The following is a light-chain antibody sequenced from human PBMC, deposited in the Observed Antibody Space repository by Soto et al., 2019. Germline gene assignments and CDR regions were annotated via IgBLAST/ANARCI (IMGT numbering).Light chain of an antibody. J-gene: IGLJ2*01. CDR2: EVS. Sequence: QSALTQPPSASGSPGQSVTISCTGTSSDVGGYNYVSWYQQHPGKAPKLMIYEVSKRPSGVPDRFSGSKSGNTASLTVSGLPAEDEADYYCSSYAGSTHVVFGGGTKLTVL. CDR3: SSYAGSTHVV. CDR1: SSDVGGYNY. V-gene: IGLV2-8*01.